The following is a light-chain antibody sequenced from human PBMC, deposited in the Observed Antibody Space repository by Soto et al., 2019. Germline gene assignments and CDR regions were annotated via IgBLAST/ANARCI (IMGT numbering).Light chain of an antibody. Sequence: DVRITQSPSTLSGSVGDRVTITCRASQTISSWLAWYQQKPGKVPKLLIYKASTLKSGVPSRFSGSGSGTEFTLTISSLQPDDFATYYCQHYNSYSEAFCQGTMVDIK. J-gene: IGKJ1*01. V-gene: IGKV1-5*03. CDR3: QHYNSYSEA. CDR2: KAS. CDR1: QTISSW.